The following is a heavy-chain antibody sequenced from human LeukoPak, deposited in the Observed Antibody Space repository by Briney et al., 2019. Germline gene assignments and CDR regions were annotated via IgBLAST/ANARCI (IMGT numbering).Heavy chain of an antibody. CDR3: ARDLHYYVAIVV. Sequence: GGSLRLSSAAPAFTLSSYVMNWVRQAPGKGLEWVSSIGSDNKPHYSESVKGRFAISRDNSKSMLFIQLNSLRAEDTALYYCARDLHYYVAIVVWGQGTTVTVSS. D-gene: IGHD5-12*01. CDR2: IGSDNKP. J-gene: IGHJ6*02. CDR1: AFTLSSYV. V-gene: IGHV3-23*01.